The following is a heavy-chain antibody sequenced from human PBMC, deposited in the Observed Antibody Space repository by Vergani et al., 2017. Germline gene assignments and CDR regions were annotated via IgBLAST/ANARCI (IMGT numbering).Heavy chain of an antibody. Sequence: QVQLQQWGAGLLKPSETLSLTCAVYGGSFSGYYWSWIRQPPGKGLEWIGEINHSGSTNYNPSLKSRVTISVDTSKNQFSLKLSSVTAADTAVYYCARRHYGNCKQYQLLCQGWFDPWGQGTLVTVSS. CDR3: ARRHYGNCKQYQLLCQGWFDP. J-gene: IGHJ5*02. CDR1: GGSFSGYY. D-gene: IGHD2-2*01. CDR2: INHSGST. V-gene: IGHV4-34*01.